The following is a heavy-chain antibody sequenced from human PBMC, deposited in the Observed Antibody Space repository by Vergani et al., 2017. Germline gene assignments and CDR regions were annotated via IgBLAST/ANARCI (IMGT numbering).Heavy chain of an antibody. CDR3: ASAVWFVELFST. V-gene: IGHV4-61*02. D-gene: IGHD3-10*01. CDR1: GGSISSGSYY. CDR2: IYTSGST. Sequence: QVQLQESGPGLVKPSQNLSLTCTVSGGSISSGSYYWSWIRQPAGKGLEWIGRIYTSGSTNYNPSLKSRVTISVDTSKNQFSLKLSTVTAADTAVYYCASAVWFVELFSTWGQGTLVTVSS. J-gene: IGHJ5*02.